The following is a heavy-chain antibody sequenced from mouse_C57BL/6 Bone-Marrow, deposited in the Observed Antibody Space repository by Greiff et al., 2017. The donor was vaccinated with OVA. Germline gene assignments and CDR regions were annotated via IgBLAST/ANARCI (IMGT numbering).Heavy chain of an antibody. V-gene: IGHV1-4*01. CDR1: GYTFTSYT. CDR2: INPRRGST. Sequence: QVQLQQSGADLARPGASVKMSCKASGYTFTSYTMHWVNQRPGQGLEWIGYINPRRGSTKYNQKFKDKATLTADKSSSTAYMQLSSLTSEDSAVYYCARSGVGYFDYWGQGTTLTVSS. J-gene: IGHJ2*01. D-gene: IGHD3-1*01. CDR3: ARSGVGYFDY.